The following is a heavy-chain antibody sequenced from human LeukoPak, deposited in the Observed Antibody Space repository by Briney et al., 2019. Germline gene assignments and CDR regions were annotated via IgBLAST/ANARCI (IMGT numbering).Heavy chain of an antibody. CDR3: AKDDILTGYSLDY. CDR1: GFTFSGYG. Sequence: PGGSLRLSCAASGFTFSGYGMHWVRQAPGKGPEWVAFIRNDGSNKYYAGSMKGRFTISRDNSKNTLYLQINSLRTEDTAIYYCAKDDILTGYSLDYWGQGTLVTVSS. V-gene: IGHV3-30*02. D-gene: IGHD3-9*01. CDR2: IRNDGSNK. J-gene: IGHJ4*02.